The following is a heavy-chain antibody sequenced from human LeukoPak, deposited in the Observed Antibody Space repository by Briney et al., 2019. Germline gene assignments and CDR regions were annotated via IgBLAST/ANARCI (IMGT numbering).Heavy chain of an antibody. CDR2: ISSSSSYT. D-gene: IGHD3-9*01. CDR3: ARASSESGYFDWLFAYFDY. V-gene: IGHV3-11*06. CDR1: GFTFSEYY. Sequence: GGSLRLSCAASGFTFSEYYMSWIRQAPGKGLEGVSYISSSSSYTNYADSVKGRFTISRDNAKNSLYLQMNSLRAEDTAVYYCARASSESGYFDWLFAYFDYWGQGTLVTVSS. J-gene: IGHJ4*02.